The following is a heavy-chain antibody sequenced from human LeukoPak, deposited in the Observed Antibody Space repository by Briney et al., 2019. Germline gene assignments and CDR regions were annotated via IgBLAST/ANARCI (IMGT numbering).Heavy chain of an antibody. CDR1: GGSFSGYY. CDR3: ARDTLAGGILDY. J-gene: IGHJ4*02. Sequence: SETLSLTCAVYGGSFSGYYWSWIRQPPGKGLEWIGEINHSGSTNYNPSLKSRVTISVDTSKNQFSLKLSSVTAADTAVYYCARDTLAGGILDYWGQGTLVTVSS. D-gene: IGHD7-27*01. V-gene: IGHV4-34*01. CDR2: INHSGST.